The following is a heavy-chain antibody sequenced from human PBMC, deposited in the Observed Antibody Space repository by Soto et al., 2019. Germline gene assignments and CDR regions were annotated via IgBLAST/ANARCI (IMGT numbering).Heavy chain of an antibody. Sequence: GGSLRLSCAASGFTFSSYAMSWVRQAPGKGLEWVSAISGSGGSTYYADSVKGRFTISRDNSKNTLYLQMNSLRAEDTAVYYCAKDYGLDTAMVWYYSYGMDVWGQGTTVTVSS. CDR1: GFTFSSYA. J-gene: IGHJ6*02. D-gene: IGHD5-18*01. CDR3: AKDYGLDTAMVWYYSYGMDV. CDR2: ISGSGGST. V-gene: IGHV3-23*01.